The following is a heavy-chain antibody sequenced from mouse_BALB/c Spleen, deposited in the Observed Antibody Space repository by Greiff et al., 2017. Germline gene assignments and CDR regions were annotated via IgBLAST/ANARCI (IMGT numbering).Heavy chain of an antibody. CDR1: GFSLTGYG. CDR2: IWGDGST. D-gene: IGHD2-14*01. CDR3: ARVGNYRYDGRVWFAY. J-gene: IGHJ3*01. V-gene: IGHV2-6-7*01. Sequence: VQRVESGPGLVAPSQSLSITCTVSGFSLTGYGVNWVRQPPGKGLEWLGMIWGDGSTDYNSALKSRLSISKDNSKSQVFLKMNSLQTDDTARYYCARVGNYRYDGRVWFAYWGQGTLVTVSA.